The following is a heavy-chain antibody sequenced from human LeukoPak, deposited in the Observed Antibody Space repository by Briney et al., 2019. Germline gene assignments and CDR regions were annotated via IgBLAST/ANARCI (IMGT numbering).Heavy chain of an antibody. D-gene: IGHD3-22*01. CDR3: ATSYDSSGFLQYFHR. CDR1: GGSISSGGYY. V-gene: IGHV4-31*03. Sequence: SQTLSLTCTVSGGSISSGGYYWSWIRQHPGKGLEWIGYIYYSGSTYYNPSLKSRVTISVDASKNQFTLKLSSVTAADTTVYYCATSYDSSGFLQYFHRWGQGSLVTVSS. CDR2: IYYSGST. J-gene: IGHJ1*01.